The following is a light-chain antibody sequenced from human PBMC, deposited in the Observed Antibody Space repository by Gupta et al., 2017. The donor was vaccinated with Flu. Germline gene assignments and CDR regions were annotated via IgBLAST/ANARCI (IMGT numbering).Light chain of an antibody. CDR2: AAS. CDR3: QQSYSTLSYT. V-gene: IGKV1-39*01. Sequence: SSLSASVGDRVTITCRASQSISSYLNWYQQKPGKAPKLLIYAASSLQSGVPSRFSGSGSGTDFTLTISSRQPEDFATYYCQQSYSTLSYTFGQGTKLEIK. J-gene: IGKJ2*01. CDR1: QSISSY.